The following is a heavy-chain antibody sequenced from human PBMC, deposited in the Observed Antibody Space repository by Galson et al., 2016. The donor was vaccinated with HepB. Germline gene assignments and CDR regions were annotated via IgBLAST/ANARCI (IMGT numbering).Heavy chain of an antibody. V-gene: IGHV3-7*03. CDR3: ERDSTYYYRSAYYDTLDI. CDR1: GFTFSDYW. Sequence: SLRLSCAASGFTFSDYWMPWVRQAPGNGLEWVANITKDGSQKNYVDSLKGRFTISRDNAKNSLHLQMNILTAGDTAVYFWERDSTYYYRSAYYDTLDIWGQGTMVTVSS. CDR2: ITKDGSQK. J-gene: IGHJ3*02. D-gene: IGHD3-22*01.